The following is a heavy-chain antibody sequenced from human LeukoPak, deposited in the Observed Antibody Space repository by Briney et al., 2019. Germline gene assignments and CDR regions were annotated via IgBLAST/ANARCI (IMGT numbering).Heavy chain of an antibody. V-gene: IGHV3-30*18. CDR2: ISYDGSNK. Sequence: GGSLRLSCAASGFTFSSYGMHWVRQAPGKGLEWVAVISYDGSNKYYADSVKGRFTISRDNSKNTLYLQMNSLRAEDTAVYYCAKARDDYYDSSGYYEAFDIWGQGTMVTVSS. D-gene: IGHD3-22*01. CDR1: GFTFSSYG. CDR3: AKARDDYYDSSGYYEAFDI. J-gene: IGHJ3*02.